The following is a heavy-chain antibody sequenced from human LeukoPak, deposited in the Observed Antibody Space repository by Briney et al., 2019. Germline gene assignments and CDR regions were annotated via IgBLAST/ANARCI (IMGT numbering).Heavy chain of an antibody. V-gene: IGHV3-66*01. J-gene: IGHJ3*02. CDR2: IYSGGST. Sequence: PGGSLRLSCAASGFTVSSNFMNWVRQTPGKGLEWVSVIYSGGSTYYADSVKGRFTISRDISKNTLYLQMSSLRAEDTAVYYCAREILPSYAFDIWGQGTMVTVSS. D-gene: IGHD2/OR15-2a*01. CDR1: GFTVSSNF. CDR3: AREILPSYAFDI.